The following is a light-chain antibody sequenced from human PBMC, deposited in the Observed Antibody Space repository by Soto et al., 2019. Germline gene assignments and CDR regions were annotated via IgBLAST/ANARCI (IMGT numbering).Light chain of an antibody. Sequence: EIVLTQSPGTLSLSPGERATLSCRASQSVTSSYLAWYQQQPGQAPRLLIYAASNRATGIPDRFSGSGSGTDFTLTLSRLEPEDFAVYYCQQFGSSPMTFGQGTKVEIK. J-gene: IGKJ1*01. CDR1: QSVTSSY. CDR3: QQFGSSPMT. V-gene: IGKV3-20*01. CDR2: AAS.